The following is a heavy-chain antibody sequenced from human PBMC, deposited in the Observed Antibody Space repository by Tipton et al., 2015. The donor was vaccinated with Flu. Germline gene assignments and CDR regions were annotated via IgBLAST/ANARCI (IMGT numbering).Heavy chain of an antibody. CDR1: GFIFSSHI. CDR2: ISSSGTYI. V-gene: IGHV3-21*01. CDR3: ASSIAGPLSYYYGMDV. J-gene: IGHJ6*02. D-gene: IGHD6-6*01. Sequence: SLRLSCSAFGFIFSSHIMYWVRQAPGKGLEWVSSISSSGTYINYIDSVKGRFTISRDNANNSLHLQMNSLRDEDTAVYYCASSIAGPLSYYYGMDVWGQGTTVTVS.